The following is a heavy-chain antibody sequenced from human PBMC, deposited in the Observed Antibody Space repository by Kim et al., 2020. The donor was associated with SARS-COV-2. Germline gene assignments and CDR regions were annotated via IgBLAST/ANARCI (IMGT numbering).Heavy chain of an antibody. CDR2: INPNSGGT. J-gene: IGHJ4*02. V-gene: IGHV1-2*02. CDR1: GYTFTGYY. D-gene: IGHD1-26*01. Sequence: ASVKVSCKASGYTFTGYYMHWVRQAPGQGLEWMGWINPNSGGTNYAQKFQGRVTMTRDTSISTAYMELSRLRSDDTAVYYCARGIAGAGPARGYWGQGTLFPVSS. CDR3: ARGIAGAGPARGY.